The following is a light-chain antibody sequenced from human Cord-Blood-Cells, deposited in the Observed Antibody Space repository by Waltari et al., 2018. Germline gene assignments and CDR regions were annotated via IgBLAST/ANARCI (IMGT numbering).Light chain of an antibody. CDR1: ELGGKY. V-gene: IGLV3-1*01. CDR2: QDS. CDR3: QAWDSSTVV. Sequence: SFELNQPPSVSVSPGQTASITCAGDELGGKYACWYQQKPGQSPVLVIYQDSKRPSGIPERFSGSNSGNTATLTISGTQAMDEADYYCQAWDSSTVVFGGGTKLTVL. J-gene: IGLJ2*01.